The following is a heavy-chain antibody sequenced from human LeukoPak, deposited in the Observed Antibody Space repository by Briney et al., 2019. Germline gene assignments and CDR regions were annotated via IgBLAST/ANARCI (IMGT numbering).Heavy chain of an antibody. V-gene: IGHV3-11*01. CDR2: ISSSGSTI. J-gene: IGHJ4*02. CDR3: ARSATLVVVAATLDY. Sequence: GGSLRLSCAASGFTFSDYYMSWIRQAPGKGLEWVSYISSSGSTIYYADSVKGRFTISRDNAKNSLYLQMNSLRAEDTAVYYSARSATLVVVAATLDYWGQGTLVTISS. D-gene: IGHD2-15*01. CDR1: GFTFSDYY.